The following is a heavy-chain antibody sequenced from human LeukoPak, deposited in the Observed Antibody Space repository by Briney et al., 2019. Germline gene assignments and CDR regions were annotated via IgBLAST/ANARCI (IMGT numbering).Heavy chain of an antibody. Sequence: SETLSLTCAVYGGSFSGYYWSWIRQPPGEGLEWIGEINHSGSINYNPSLKSRVTISVDTSKNQFSLKLSSVTAADTAVYYCARGDSSGYIFGNWFDPWGQGTLVTVSS. CDR2: INHSGSI. J-gene: IGHJ5*02. D-gene: IGHD3-22*01. V-gene: IGHV4-34*01. CDR1: GGSFSGYY. CDR3: ARGDSSGYIFGNWFDP.